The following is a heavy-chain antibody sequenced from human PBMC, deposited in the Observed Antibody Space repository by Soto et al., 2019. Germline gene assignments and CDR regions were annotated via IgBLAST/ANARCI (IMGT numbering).Heavy chain of an antibody. V-gene: IGHV3-53*01. CDR1: GFTDSSNC. CDR2: SYSGGGI. J-gene: IGHJ3*02. Sequence: GGSLRLSCAASGFTDSSNCLSCVRQAPGKGLEWFSVSYSGGGIYYADSVMGRFTISRDNSKNTVYLQMNSLRAEDTAVYYCAKQRPFDISAQGTMVTVSS. CDR3: AKQRPFDI.